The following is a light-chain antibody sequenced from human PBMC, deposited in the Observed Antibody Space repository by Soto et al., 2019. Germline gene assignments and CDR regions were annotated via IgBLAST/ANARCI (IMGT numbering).Light chain of an antibody. CDR1: QSISDT. J-gene: IGKJ1*01. V-gene: IGKV3-15*01. CDR3: QQYNNWPWT. Sequence: EIVMTQSPATLSVSPGGRATLSCRASQSISDTLAWYQQKPGQAPRLLIYSASRRTTGFPGRFSGSGSGTDFTLTISSLQSEDLAVYYCQQYNNWPWTLGQGTKVDIK. CDR2: SAS.